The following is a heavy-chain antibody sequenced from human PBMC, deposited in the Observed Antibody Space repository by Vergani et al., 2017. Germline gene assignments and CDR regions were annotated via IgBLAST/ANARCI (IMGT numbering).Heavy chain of an antibody. CDR1: GFTFSSYG. D-gene: IGHD1-7*01. CDR3: ARDGQGNCYYYDGMDV. CDR2: ICYDGSNK. V-gene: IGHV3-33*01. Sequence: QVQLVESVGGVVQPGRSLRLSCAASGFTFSSYGMHWVRQAPGKGLECVAVICYDGSNKYDADSVEGRFTITRDNSKNTLYLQMNSLRAEDTAEYYCARDGQGNCYYYDGMDVWGQGTTVTVSS. J-gene: IGHJ6*02.